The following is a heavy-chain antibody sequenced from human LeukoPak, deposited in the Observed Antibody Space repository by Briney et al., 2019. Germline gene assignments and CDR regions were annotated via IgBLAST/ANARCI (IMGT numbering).Heavy chain of an antibody. V-gene: IGHV3-7*01. Sequence: GGSLRLSCAASGFTFSSYWMSWVRHNPGKGLEWVANINQDGTTKYYRDFAKGRFTISRDNAQNSLYLQINSLRAEDTAVYYCAREKGTMIRAMVFEMWGQGTMVTVSS. CDR2: INQDGTTK. CDR1: GFTFSSYW. D-gene: IGHD3-10*01. CDR3: AREKGTMIRAMVFEM. J-gene: IGHJ3*02.